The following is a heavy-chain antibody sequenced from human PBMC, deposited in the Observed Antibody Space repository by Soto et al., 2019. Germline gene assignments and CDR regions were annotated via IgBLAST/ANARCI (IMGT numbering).Heavy chain of an antibody. CDR2: IYPSDSDT. D-gene: IGHD3-3*01. CDR1: GYNFAGYW. J-gene: IGHJ4*02. CDR3: ATGGVSTRTFDY. V-gene: IGHV5-51*01. Sequence: PGESLKISCXGSGYNFAGYWIAWVRQMPGKGLELMGIIYPSDSDTRYRPSFQGQVTISADKSISSAYLQWSSLRASDNAMYYCATGGVSTRTFDYWGQGTPVTVSS.